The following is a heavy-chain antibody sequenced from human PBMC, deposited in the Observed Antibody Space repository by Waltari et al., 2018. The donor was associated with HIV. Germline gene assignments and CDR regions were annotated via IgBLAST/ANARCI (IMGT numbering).Heavy chain of an antibody. Sequence: DVQLAESGGVVVQPGGSLRLSCTASGFNFGDYAMHLVRQAPGKGLEWVSLISWNGVSSDYAGSVKGRFTIARDNSKKSLYLEMTSLRLEDTALYYCAKDLNRFTVAGAAVDYWGQGTLVNVSS. CDR2: ISWNGVSS. D-gene: IGHD4-17*01. CDR1: GFNFGDYA. J-gene: IGHJ4*02. CDR3: AKDLNRFTVAGAAVDY. V-gene: IGHV3-43D*03.